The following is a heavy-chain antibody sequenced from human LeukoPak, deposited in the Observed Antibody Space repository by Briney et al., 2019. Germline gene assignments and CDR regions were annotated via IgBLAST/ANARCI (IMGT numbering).Heavy chain of an antibody. CDR3: AKAHDNRGHSLRYSDL. J-gene: IGHJ5*02. CDR1: GFSFSSYG. D-gene: IGHD3-22*01. V-gene: IGHV3-23*01. CDR2: ISGGGGTT. Sequence: GGSLRLSCSASGFSFSSYGMNWVRQAPGKGLKWISGISGGGGTTYYADSVMGRFTISRDNSRNTLYLQMHSLRVEDTAVYFCAKAHDNRGHSLRYSDLWGQGTLVTVSS.